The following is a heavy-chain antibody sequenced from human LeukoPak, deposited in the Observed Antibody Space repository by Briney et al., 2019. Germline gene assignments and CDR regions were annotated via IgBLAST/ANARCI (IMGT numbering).Heavy chain of an antibody. CDR2: IYYSGST. Sequence: SETLSLTCTVSGGSISTYYWSWIRQPPGKGLEWIGYIYYSGSTNYNPSLKSRVTMSADTSKNQFSLKLSSVTAADTAVYYCGRTEYYFDYWGQGTLVTVSS. CDR1: GGSISTYY. J-gene: IGHJ4*02. V-gene: IGHV4-59*01. CDR3: GRTEYYFDY. D-gene: IGHD3-10*01.